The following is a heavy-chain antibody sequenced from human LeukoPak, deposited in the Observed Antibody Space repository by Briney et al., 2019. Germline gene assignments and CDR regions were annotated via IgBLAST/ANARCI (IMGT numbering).Heavy chain of an antibody. CDR2: IYYSGST. J-gene: IGHJ5*02. CDR3: ARGIPHQLLDPVWFDP. CDR1: GGSISSYY. D-gene: IGHD2-2*01. V-gene: IGHV4-59*01. Sequence: PSETLSLTCTVSGGSISSYYWSWVRQPPGKGLEWIGFIYYSGSTNYNPSLKSRVTISVDTSKNQFSLKLSSVTAADTAIYYCARGIPHQLLDPVWFDPWGQGTLVTVSS.